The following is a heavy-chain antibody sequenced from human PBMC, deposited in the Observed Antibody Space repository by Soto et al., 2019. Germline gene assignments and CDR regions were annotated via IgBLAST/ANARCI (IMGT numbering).Heavy chain of an antibody. Sequence: GGSLRLSCAASGFTFRNFAMSWVRQAPGKGLEWVSGISSSGGITYDADSVKGRFTISRDNSKNTLYLQMNSLRAEDTAVYYCAKGRFAYVSFYDQWGQGTQVTVSS. D-gene: IGHD3-16*01. V-gene: IGHV3-23*01. CDR3: AKGRFAYVSFYDQ. CDR1: GFTFRNFA. CDR2: ISSSGGIT. J-gene: IGHJ4*02.